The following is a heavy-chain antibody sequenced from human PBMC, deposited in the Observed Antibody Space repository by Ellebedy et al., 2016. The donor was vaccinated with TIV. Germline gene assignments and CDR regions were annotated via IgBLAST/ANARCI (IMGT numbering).Heavy chain of an antibody. CDR3: ASSPYVSGSFGWFDP. Sequence: SETLSLXCTVSGGSISSGTYSWTWIRQHPGKGLEWIGYIYSSGSTYYNPSLKSRVTISAYTSDNQFSLTLTSVTAADTAVYYCASSPYVSGSFGWFDPWGQGILVIVSS. V-gene: IGHV4-31*03. J-gene: IGHJ5*02. CDR2: IYSSGST. D-gene: IGHD3-10*01. CDR1: GGSISSGTYS.